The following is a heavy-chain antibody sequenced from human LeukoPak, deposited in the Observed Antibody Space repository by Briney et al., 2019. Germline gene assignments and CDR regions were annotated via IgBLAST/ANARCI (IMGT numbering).Heavy chain of an antibody. Sequence: PSETLSLTCTVSGGSISSGSYYWGWIRQPGGKGLEWIGRIYTSGSTNYNPSLKSRFTISVDTSKNQFSLKLSSVTAADTAVYYCARTLGDSSGYYYVPYYFDYWGQGTLVTVSS. V-gene: IGHV4-61*02. CDR1: GGSISSGSYY. J-gene: IGHJ4*02. D-gene: IGHD3-22*01. CDR2: IYTSGST. CDR3: ARTLGDSSGYYYVPYYFDY.